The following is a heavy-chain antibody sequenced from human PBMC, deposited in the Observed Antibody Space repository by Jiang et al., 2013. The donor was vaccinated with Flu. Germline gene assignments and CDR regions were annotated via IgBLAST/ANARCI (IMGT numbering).Heavy chain of an antibody. CDR1: GYTFTNYG. J-gene: IGHJ4*02. CDR3: ARDLLELSTKNRFDFWSGPQAY. D-gene: IGHD3-3*01. V-gene: IGHV1-18*01. Sequence: GAEVKKPGASVKVSCKASGYTFTNYGVTWVRQAPGQGLEWMGWISTYNGNINYSQNFRGRVTMTTDTSTSIVYMELRGLRSDDTAMYYCARDLLELSTKNRFDFWSGPQAYWGQGTLVTVSS. CDR2: ISTYNGNI.